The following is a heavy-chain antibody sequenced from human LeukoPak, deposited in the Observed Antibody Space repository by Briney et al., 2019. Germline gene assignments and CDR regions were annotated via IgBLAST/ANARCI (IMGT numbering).Heavy chain of an antibody. J-gene: IGHJ3*02. Sequence: PGGSLRLSCAASGFTVSSNYMSWVRQAPGKGLEWVSVIYSGGSTYYADSVKGRFTISRDNSKNTLYLQMNRLRAEDTAVYYCARELSTPVHAFDIWGQGTMVTVSS. CDR3: ARELSTPVHAFDI. D-gene: IGHD3-10*01. V-gene: IGHV3-53*01. CDR2: IYSGGST. CDR1: GFTVSSNY.